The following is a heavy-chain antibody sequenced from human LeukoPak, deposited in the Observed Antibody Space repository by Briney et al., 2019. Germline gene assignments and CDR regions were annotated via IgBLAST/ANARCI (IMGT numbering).Heavy chain of an antibody. CDR2: IYTSGST. V-gene: IGHV4-61*02. CDR1: GGSISSGGYY. J-gene: IGHJ6*02. CDR3: ARDPGIYYYYYGMDV. Sequence: SETLSLTCTVSGGSISSGGYYWSWIRQPAGKGLEWIGRIYTSGSTNYNPSLKSRVTISVDTSKNQFSLKLSSVTAADTAVYYCARDPGIYYYYYGMDVWGQGTTVTVSS.